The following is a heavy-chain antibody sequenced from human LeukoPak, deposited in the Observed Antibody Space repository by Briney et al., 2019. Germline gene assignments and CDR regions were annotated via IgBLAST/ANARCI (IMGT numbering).Heavy chain of an antibody. CDR3: AKDKAVEMATMFDY. D-gene: IGHD5-24*01. CDR2: ISGSGGST. J-gene: IGHJ4*02. V-gene: IGHV3-23*01. Sequence: GGSLRLSCAASGFTFSSYAMSWVRQARGKGLEWVSAISGSGGSTYYADSVKGRFTISRDNSKNTLYLQMNSLRAEDTAVYYCAKDKAVEMATMFDYWGQGTLVTVSS. CDR1: GFTFSSYA.